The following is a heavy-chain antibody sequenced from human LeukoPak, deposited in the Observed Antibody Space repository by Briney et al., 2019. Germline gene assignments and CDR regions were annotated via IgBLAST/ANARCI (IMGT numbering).Heavy chain of an antibody. CDR2: INPNSGGT. CDR3: ARDPYYYDSSGPREGYYMDV. J-gene: IGHJ6*03. Sequence: GASVKVSCKASGYTFTSCYMHWVRQAPGQGLEWMGWINPNSGGTNYAQKFQGRVTMTRDTSISTAYMELSRLRSDDTAVYYCARDPYYYDSSGPREGYYMDVWGKGTTVTVSS. D-gene: IGHD3-22*01. CDR1: GYTFTSCY. V-gene: IGHV1-2*02.